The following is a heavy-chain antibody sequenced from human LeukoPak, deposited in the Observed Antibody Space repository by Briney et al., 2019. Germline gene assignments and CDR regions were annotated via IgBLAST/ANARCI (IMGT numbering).Heavy chain of an antibody. J-gene: IGHJ3*02. CDR3: ARVPYCGGDCYAEGAFDI. CDR2: FDPEDGET. D-gene: IGHD2-21*02. Sequence: ASVEVSCKVSEYTLTELSMHWVRQAPGKGLEWMGGFDPEDGETIYAQKFQGRVTMTEDTSTDTAYMELSSLRSEDTAVYYCARVPYCGGDCYAEGAFDIWGQGTMVTVSS. CDR1: EYTLTELS. V-gene: IGHV1-24*01.